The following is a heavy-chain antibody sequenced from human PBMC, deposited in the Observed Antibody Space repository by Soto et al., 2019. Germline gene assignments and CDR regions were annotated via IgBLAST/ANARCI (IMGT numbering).Heavy chain of an antibody. CDR1: GGTFSSYA. CDR3: ARADPPRYCSSTSCPGAVYYYYGMDV. Sequence: ASVKVSCKASGGTFSSYAISWVRQAPGQGLEWMGGIIPIFGTANYAQKFQGRVTITADESTSTAYMELSSLRSEDTAVYYCARADPPRYCSSTSCPGAVYYYYGMDVWGQGTTVTVSS. CDR2: IIPIFGTA. D-gene: IGHD2-2*01. J-gene: IGHJ6*02. V-gene: IGHV1-69*13.